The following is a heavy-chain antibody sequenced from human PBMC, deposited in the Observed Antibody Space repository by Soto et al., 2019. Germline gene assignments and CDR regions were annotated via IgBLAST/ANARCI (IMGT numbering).Heavy chain of an antibody. D-gene: IGHD3-16*02. J-gene: IGHJ3*02. CDR2: IWYDGSNK. CDR3: ARGRKYDYIWGSYRYTGPGAFDI. V-gene: IGHV3-33*01. Sequence: QTGGSLRLSCAASGFTFSSYGMHWVRQAPGKGLEWVAVIWYDGSNKNYADSVKGRFTISRDNSKNTLYLQMNSLRAEDTAVYYCARGRKYDYIWGSYRYTGPGAFDIWGQGTMVTVSS. CDR1: GFTFSSYG.